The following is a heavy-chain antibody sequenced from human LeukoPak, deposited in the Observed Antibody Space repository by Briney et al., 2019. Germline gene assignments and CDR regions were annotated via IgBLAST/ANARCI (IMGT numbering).Heavy chain of an antibody. D-gene: IGHD4-17*01. V-gene: IGHV3-11*04. CDR1: GFIFSDYY. J-gene: IGHJ4*02. CDR3: ARGSKSYGDYIRSRIYYFED. CDR2: ISMSGSNK. Sequence: GGSLRLSCAASGFIFSDYYLTWVRQAPGTGLEWVSFISMSGSNKSYADSVKGRFTISRDNAKNSLYLQMNSLRAEDTAVYYCARGSKSYGDYIRSRIYYFEDWGQGTLVTVSS.